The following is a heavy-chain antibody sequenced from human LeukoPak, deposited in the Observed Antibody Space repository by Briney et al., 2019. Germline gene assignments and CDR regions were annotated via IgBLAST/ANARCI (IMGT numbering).Heavy chain of an antibody. Sequence: GGSLRLSCAASGFTFSSYGIHWVRQAPGKGLEWVAVISYDGSNKYHADSVKGRFTISRDNSKNTLYLQMNSLRAEDTAVYYCAKDLKYSSGRYNYAMDVWGQGTTVTVSS. V-gene: IGHV3-30*18. J-gene: IGHJ6*02. CDR1: GFTFSSYG. CDR3: AKDLKYSSGRYNYAMDV. CDR2: ISYDGSNK. D-gene: IGHD6-19*01.